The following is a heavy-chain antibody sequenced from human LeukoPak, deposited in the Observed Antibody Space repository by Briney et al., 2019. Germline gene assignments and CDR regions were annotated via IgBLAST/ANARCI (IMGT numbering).Heavy chain of an antibody. CDR1: GYTFTGYY. CDR3: AREGPTYNWKRDWFDP. Sequence: GASVKVSCKASGYTFTGYYMHWVRQAPGQGLEWMGWINPNSGGTNYAQKFQGRVTMTRDTSTSTAYMELSRLRSDDTAVYYCAREGPTYNWKRDWFDPWGQGTLVTVSS. V-gene: IGHV1-2*02. D-gene: IGHD1-20*01. CDR2: INPNSGGT. J-gene: IGHJ5*02.